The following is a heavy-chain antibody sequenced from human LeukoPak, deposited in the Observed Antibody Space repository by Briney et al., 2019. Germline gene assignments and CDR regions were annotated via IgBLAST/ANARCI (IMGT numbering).Heavy chain of an antibody. D-gene: IGHD6-19*01. J-gene: IGHJ4*02. CDR3: ARDLKMGYSSGRYSWGTGSSNDY. CDR2: ISTSTGDT. V-gene: IGHV1-18*01. CDR1: GYSFILYG. Sequence: ASVKVSCKTSGYSFILYGISWVRQAPGQGPEWMGWISTSTGDTKYTQKFQGRVTLTTDTSTSTAYMELSSLRSDDTAVYYCARDLKMGYSSGRYSWGTGSSNDYWGQGTLVTVSS.